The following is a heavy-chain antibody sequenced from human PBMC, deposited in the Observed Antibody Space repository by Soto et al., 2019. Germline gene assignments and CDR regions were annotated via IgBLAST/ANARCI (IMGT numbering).Heavy chain of an antibody. CDR1: GFSFSSYG. V-gene: IGHV3-30*18. Sequence: QVQLVESGGGVVYPGRSLRLSCTASGFSFSSYGVHWVRQAPGKGLEWVAVISYHGVNKYYADSVNGRFTISRDNSKNMVFLQMNSLTVEDTAVYYCGKYSDYGDHRDWFEPWGQGTLVTVSS. CDR2: ISYHGVNK. J-gene: IGHJ5*02. CDR3: GKYSDYGDHRDWFEP. D-gene: IGHD4-17*01.